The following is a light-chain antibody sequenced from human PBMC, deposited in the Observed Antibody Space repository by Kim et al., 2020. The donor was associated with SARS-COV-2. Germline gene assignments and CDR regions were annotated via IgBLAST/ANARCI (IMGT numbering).Light chain of an antibody. J-gene: IGLJ2*01. CDR1: SGDVGNYNY. CDR2: EVT. Sequence: GQSVTISCTGTSGDVGNYNYLSWYQQHPGKAPKLMIYEVTKRPSGVPDRFSGSKSGNTASLTVSGLQADDEADYYCSSYAGSNKVVFGGGTQLTVL. V-gene: IGLV2-8*01. CDR3: SSYAGSNKVV.